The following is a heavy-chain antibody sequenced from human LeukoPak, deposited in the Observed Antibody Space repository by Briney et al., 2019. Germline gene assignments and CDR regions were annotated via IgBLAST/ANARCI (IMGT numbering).Heavy chain of an antibody. J-gene: IGHJ4*02. V-gene: IGHV4-4*07. CDR3: ARDTSYGDYFDY. CDR1: GGFISSYY. CDR2: IYTSGST. Sequence: SETLSLTCTVSGGFISSYYWSWIRQPAGKGLEWIGRIYTSGSTNYNPSLKSRVTMSVDTSKNQFSLKLSSVTAADTAVYYCARDTSYGDYFDYWGQGTLVTVSS. D-gene: IGHD4-17*01.